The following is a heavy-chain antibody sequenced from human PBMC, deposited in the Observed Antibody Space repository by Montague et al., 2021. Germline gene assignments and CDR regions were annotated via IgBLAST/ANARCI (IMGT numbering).Heavy chain of an antibody. J-gene: IGHJ3*02. V-gene: IGHV4-39*01. Sequence: SKTLSLTCSVSGGSISRRPYYWAWIRQPPGKGLEWIATISYNGSPYSDSALKSRVTISVDTSKNQLSLRLTSVTATDTAVYYCARLTFAIGDTPEVFDIWGQGTTVTVSS. D-gene: IGHD3/OR15-3a*01. CDR2: ISYNGSP. CDR3: ARLTFAIGDTPEVFDI. CDR1: GGSISRRPYY.